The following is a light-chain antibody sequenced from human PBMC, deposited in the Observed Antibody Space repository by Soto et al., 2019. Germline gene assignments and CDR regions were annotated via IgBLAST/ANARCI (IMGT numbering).Light chain of an antibody. J-gene: IGKJ5*01. Sequence: EIVLTQSPATLSLSPGERATLSCRASQSVSSFLAWYQQKPGQAPRLLIHDVSNRATGIPARFSGSGSGTGFTLTISSLEPEDFAVYYCQQRSNWPLTFGQGTRLDTK. CDR3: QQRSNWPLT. V-gene: IGKV3-11*01. CDR1: QSVSSF. CDR2: DVS.